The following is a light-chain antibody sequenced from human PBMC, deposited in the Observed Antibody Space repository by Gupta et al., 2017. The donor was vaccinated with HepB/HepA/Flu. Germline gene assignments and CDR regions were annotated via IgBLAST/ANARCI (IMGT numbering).Light chain of an antibody. CDR2: DAS. V-gene: IGKV3-11*01. Sequence: EIVLTQSPATLSLSPGERATLSCSASQSVSSYLAWYQQKPGQAPRLLIYDASNRATGIPARFSGSGVGTDVNLTISSREPEDFEVYYCQQPINSPPELTFGGGTKVEIK. CDR1: QSVSSY. J-gene: IGKJ4*01. CDR3: QQPINSPPELT.